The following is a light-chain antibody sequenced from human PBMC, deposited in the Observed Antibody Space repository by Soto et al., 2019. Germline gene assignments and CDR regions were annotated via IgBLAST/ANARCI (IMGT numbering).Light chain of an antibody. V-gene: IGKV2-28*01. CDR3: MQALQTTWT. CDR2: LGS. CDR1: QSLLHSNGYNY. Sequence: DIVMTQSPLSLPVTHGQPACISCRSSQSLLHSNGYNYLDWYLQKPGQSPQLLSYLGSNRASAVPDRFSGSGSGTDFTLKISRVEAEDVGVYYCMQALQTTWTFGQGTKVDIK. J-gene: IGKJ1*01.